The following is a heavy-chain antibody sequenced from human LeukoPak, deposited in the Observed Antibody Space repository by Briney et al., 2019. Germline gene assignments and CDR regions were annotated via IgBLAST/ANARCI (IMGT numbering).Heavy chain of an antibody. CDR2: INHSGST. Sequence: SETLSLTCAVHGGSFSGYYWSWIRQPPGKGLEWIGEINHSGSTNYNPSLKSRVTISVDTSKNQFSLKLSSVTAADTAVYYCARALQNYYGSGRNPSVGNWFDPWGQGTLVTVSS. CDR1: GGSFSGYY. V-gene: IGHV4-34*01. CDR3: ARALQNYYGSGRNPSVGNWFDP. J-gene: IGHJ5*02. D-gene: IGHD3-10*01.